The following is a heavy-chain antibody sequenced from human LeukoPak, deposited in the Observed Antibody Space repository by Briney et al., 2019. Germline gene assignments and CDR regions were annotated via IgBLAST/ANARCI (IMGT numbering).Heavy chain of an antibody. V-gene: IGHV3-30*18. Sequence: GGSLRLSCAASGFTFSSYGVHWVRQAPGKGPEWVAVISYDGSNKYYADSVKGRFTISRDNSKNTLSLQMNSLRVEDTAMYYCAKEGSGYYRWGQGTLVTVSS. J-gene: IGHJ5*02. CDR1: GFTFSSYG. CDR2: ISYDGSNK. D-gene: IGHD3-22*01. CDR3: AKEGSGYYR.